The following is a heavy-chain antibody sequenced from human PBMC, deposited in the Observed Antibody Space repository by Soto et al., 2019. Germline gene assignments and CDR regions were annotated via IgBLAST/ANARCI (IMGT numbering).Heavy chain of an antibody. V-gene: IGHV1-69*01. CDR2: IIPIFGTA. CDR1: GGTFSSYA. Sequence: QVQLVQSGAEVKKPGSSVKVSCKASGGTFSSYAISWVRQAPGQGLEWMGGIIPIFGTANDAQKFQGRVTITADESTRTAYMDLISLRSEDTAVYYCASGYCSGGSSCNGFVRWGQGTLVTVSS. D-gene: IGHD2-15*01. CDR3: ASGYCSGGSSCNGFVR. J-gene: IGHJ5*02.